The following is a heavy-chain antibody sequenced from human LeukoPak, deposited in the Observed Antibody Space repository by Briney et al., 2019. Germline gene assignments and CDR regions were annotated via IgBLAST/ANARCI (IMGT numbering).Heavy chain of an antibody. J-gene: IGHJ6*03. CDR2: IYTSGRT. CDR1: GGPISSYY. D-gene: IGHD3-10*01. V-gene: IGHV4-4*07. CDR3: ASCPYYYGSGSCYYMDV. Sequence: SETLSLTCTVSGGPISSYYWSWIRQPAGKGLEGIGRIYTSGRTNYTPSPKSRVTMSVDTSKNQFSLKLSAVTAADTAVYCCASCPYYYGSGSCYYMDVWGKGTTVTISS.